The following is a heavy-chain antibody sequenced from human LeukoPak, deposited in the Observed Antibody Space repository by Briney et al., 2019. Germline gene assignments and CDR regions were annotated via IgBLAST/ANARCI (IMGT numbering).Heavy chain of an antibody. CDR1: GFTVSSNY. V-gene: IGHV3-23*01. CDR2: LSASGTNT. Sequence: GGSLRLSCAASGFTVSSNYMSWVRQAPGKGLEWVAALSASGTNTFYADSVKGRFTISRDNSRNTLYLQVRSLRAEDTAIYYCAKDLQGSFNYWGQGTLVTVSS. J-gene: IGHJ4*02. CDR3: AKDLQGSFNY.